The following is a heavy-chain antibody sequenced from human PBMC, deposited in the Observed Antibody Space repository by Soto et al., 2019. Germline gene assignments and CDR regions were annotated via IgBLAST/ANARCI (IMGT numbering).Heavy chain of an antibody. V-gene: IGHV4-30-2*01. CDR3: ARAYCGGDCYSFHALDI. J-gene: IGHJ3*02. Sequence: PSETLSLTCAVSGGSISSGGYSWSWIRQPPGKGLEWIGYIYHSGSTYYNPSLKSRVTISVDRSKNQFSLKLSSVTAGDTSVYYCARAYCGGDCYSFHALDIWGQGTKVP. CDR1: GGSISSGGYS. D-gene: IGHD2-21*02. CDR2: IYHSGST.